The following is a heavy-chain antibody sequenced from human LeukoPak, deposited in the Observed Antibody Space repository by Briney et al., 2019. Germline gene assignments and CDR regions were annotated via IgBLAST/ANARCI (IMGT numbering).Heavy chain of an antibody. D-gene: IGHD1-1*01. J-gene: IGHJ4*02. CDR3: ARVSGRLERQSDLDF. CDR1: GFTFSSYA. V-gene: IGHV3-21*01. Sequence: GGSLRLSCAASGFTFSSYAMSWVRQAPGKGLEWVSSIDPSSYYIYYGDSVKGRFAISRDNAKNSLYLQINSLRAEDTAVYYCARVSGRLERQSDLDFWGQGTLVTVSS. CDR2: IDPSSYYI.